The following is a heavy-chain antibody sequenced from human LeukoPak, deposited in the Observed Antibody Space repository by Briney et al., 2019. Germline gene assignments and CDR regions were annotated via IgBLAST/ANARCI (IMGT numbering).Heavy chain of an antibody. V-gene: IGHV3-21*01. Sequence: GGSLRLSCAASGFTFSSYSMNWVRQAPGKGLEWVSSISSSSSYIYYADSVKGRFTISRDNAKNSLYLQMNSLRAEDTAVYYCARAPSVFDWLSDYYYYYMDVWGKGTTVTISS. D-gene: IGHD3-9*01. CDR2: ISSSSSYI. CDR1: GFTFSSYS. CDR3: ARAPSVFDWLSDYYYYYMDV. J-gene: IGHJ6*03.